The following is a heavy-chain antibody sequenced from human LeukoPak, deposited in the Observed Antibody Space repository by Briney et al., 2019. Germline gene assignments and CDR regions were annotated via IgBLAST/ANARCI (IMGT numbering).Heavy chain of an antibody. J-gene: IGHJ4*02. CDR3: ARDALGGYFDY. D-gene: IGHD3-16*01. CDR2: IHYSGST. Sequence: PSETLSLTCTVSGGSISSYYWSWIRQPPGKGLEWIGYIHYSGSTNYNPSLKSRVTISVDTSKNQFSLKLSSVTAADTAVYYCARDALGGYFDYWGQGTLVTVSS. CDR1: GGSISSYY. V-gene: IGHV4-59*01.